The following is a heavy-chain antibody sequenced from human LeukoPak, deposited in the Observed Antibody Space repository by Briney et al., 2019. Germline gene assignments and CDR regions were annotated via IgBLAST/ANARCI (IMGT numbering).Heavy chain of an antibody. V-gene: IGHV3-53*05. Sequence: GGSLRLSCAASGFTVSNNYMSWVRQAPGKGLEWVSLIYSGGSTYYADSVKGRFTISRDNSKNTLYLQMNSLRPDDTAMYYCAKDRIVLVTATFDYWGQGTLVTVSS. CDR2: IYSGGST. J-gene: IGHJ4*02. CDR1: GFTVSNNY. CDR3: AKDRIVLVTATFDY. D-gene: IGHD2-21*02.